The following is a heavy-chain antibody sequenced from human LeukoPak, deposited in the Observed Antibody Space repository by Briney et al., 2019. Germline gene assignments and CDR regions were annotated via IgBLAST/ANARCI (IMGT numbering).Heavy chain of an antibody. V-gene: IGHV3-11*03. CDR3: ARRLRYCSGGSCYYDAFDI. D-gene: IGHD2-15*01. J-gene: IGHJ3*02. CDR2: ISSSSSYT. Sequence: GGSLRLSCAASGFTFSDYYMSWIRQAPGKGLEWVSYISSSSSYTNYADSVKGRFTISRDNARNSLYLQMNSLRAEDTAVYYCARRLRYCSGGSCYYDAFDIWGQGTTVTVCS. CDR1: GFTFSDYY.